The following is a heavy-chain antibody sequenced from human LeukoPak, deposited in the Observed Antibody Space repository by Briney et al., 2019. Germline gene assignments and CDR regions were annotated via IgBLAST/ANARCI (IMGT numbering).Heavy chain of an antibody. J-gene: IGHJ4*02. D-gene: IGHD3-22*01. CDR2: FDHEDGET. V-gene: IGHV1-24*01. CDR1: GYTLTELS. Sequence: ASVKVSCKVSGYTLTELSMHWVRQAPGKGLEWMGGFDHEDGETIYAQKFQGRVTMTEDTSTDTAYMELSSLRSEDTAVYYCATGGKYYYDSSGYDYWGQGTLVTVSS. CDR3: ATGGKYYYDSSGYDY.